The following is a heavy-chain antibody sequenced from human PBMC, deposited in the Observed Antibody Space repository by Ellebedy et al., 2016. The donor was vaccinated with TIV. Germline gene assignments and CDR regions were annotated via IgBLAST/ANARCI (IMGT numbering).Heavy chain of an antibody. CDR3: ARGLARDY. CDR2: ITHSGST. V-gene: IGHV4-34*01. J-gene: IGHJ4*02. CDR1: GGSFSGYY. Sequence: MPSETLSLTCAVYGGSFSGYYWSWIRQPPGKGLEWIGEITHSGSTNYNPSLKSRVTISVDTSKNQFSPNLSSVTAADTAVYYCARGLARDYWGQGTLVTVSS.